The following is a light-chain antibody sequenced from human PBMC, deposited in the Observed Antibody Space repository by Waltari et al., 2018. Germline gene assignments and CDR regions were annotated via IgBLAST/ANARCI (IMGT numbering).Light chain of an antibody. V-gene: IGLV2-23*02. J-gene: IGLJ2*01. CDR3: SSYAGSTTLVI. CDR2: EVT. CDR1: SNHVGSYNL. Sequence: QSALTQPASVSGSPGQSITISCTGTSNHVGSYNLVSWYQQYPGKAPTRMIYEVTKRPSGVSSRFSGSKSGNTASLTISGLQAEDEADYYCSSYAGSTTLVIFGGGTKLTV.